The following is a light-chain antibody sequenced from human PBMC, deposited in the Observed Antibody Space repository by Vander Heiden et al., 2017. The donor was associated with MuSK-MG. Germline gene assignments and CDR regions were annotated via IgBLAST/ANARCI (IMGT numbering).Light chain of an antibody. CDR1: QSVSSN. CDR2: GAS. J-gene: IGKJ1*01. V-gene: IGKV3-15*01. CDR3: QQYNNWPPA. Sequence: EIVLTQSPATLSVSPGERATLSCRASQSVSSNLAWYQQKPGQAPRLLIHGASTRATGIPARFSGSGSGTEFTLTISSLQSEDFAVYYCQQYNNWPPAFGQGIKVEIK.